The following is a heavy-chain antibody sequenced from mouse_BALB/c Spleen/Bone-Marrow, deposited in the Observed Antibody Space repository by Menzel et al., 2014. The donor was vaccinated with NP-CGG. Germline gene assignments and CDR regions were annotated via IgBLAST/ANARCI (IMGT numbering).Heavy chain of an antibody. CDR3: ARDRGDYVFAY. CDR2: IWAGGST. V-gene: IGHV2-9*02. J-gene: IGHJ3*01. CDR1: GFSLTSXG. D-gene: IGHD2-4*01. Sequence: QVQLQQSGPGLVSPSQSLSITCTVSGFSLTSXGXHWVXRPPXXGXXWLXXIWAGGSTNYNSALMSRLSISKDNSKSQVFLKMNSLQTDDTAMYYCARDRGDYVFAYWGQGTLVTVSA.